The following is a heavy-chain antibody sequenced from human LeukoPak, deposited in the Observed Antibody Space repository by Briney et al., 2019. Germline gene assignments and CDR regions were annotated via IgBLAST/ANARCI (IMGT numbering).Heavy chain of an antibody. CDR3: ARDQASNYGPPVYYMDV. J-gene: IGHJ6*03. V-gene: IGHV3-21*01. Sequence: GSLRLSCAASGFTFSSYSMNWVRQAPGKGLEWVSSISSSSSYIYYADSVKGRFTISRDNAKNPLYLQMNSLRAEDTAVYYCARDQASNYGPPVYYMDVWGKGTTVTVSS. CDR1: GFTFSSYS. CDR2: ISSSSSYI. D-gene: IGHD4-11*01.